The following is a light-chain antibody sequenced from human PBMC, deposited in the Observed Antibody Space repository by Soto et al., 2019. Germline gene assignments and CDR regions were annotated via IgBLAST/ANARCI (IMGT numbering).Light chain of an antibody. CDR2: GAT. CDR1: QSVSSN. J-gene: IGKJ1*01. Sequence: EIVMTQSPVTLSVSPGERATLSCRASQSVSSNLAWYQQKPGQAPRLLIYGATSRATGIPDRFSGSGSGTDFTLTISRLEPEDFAVYYCQQYGTTFGQGTKVDIK. CDR3: QQYGTT. V-gene: IGKV3-20*01.